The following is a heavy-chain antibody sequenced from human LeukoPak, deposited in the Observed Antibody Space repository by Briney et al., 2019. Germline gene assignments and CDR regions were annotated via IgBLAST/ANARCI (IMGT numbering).Heavy chain of an antibody. CDR2: IYHSGST. CDR1: GGSISSGGYS. D-gene: IGHD5-18*01. Sequence: KPSETLSLTCAVSGGSISSGGYSWSWIRQPPGKGLEWIGYIYHSGSTYYNPSLKSRVTISVDRSKNQFSLKLSPVTAADTAVYYCARGGYNYGVDYWGQGTLVTVSS. J-gene: IGHJ4*02. V-gene: IGHV4-30-2*01. CDR3: ARGGYNYGVDY.